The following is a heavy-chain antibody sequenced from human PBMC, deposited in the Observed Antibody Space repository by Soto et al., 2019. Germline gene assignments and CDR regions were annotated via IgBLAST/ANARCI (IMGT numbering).Heavy chain of an antibody. D-gene: IGHD1-26*01. CDR3: AKALVGATACFDY. CDR1: GFTFSSYG. Sequence: QVQLVESGGGVVQPGRSLRLSCAASGFTFSSYGMHWVRQAPGKGLEWAAVISYDGSNKYYADSVKGRFTISRDNSKNTLYLQMNSLRAVDTAVYYCAKALVGATACFDYGGQGTLVTVSS. J-gene: IGHJ4*02. CDR2: ISYDGSNK. V-gene: IGHV3-30*18.